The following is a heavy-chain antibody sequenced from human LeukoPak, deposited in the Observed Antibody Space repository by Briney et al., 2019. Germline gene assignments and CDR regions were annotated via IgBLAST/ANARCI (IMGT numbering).Heavy chain of an antibody. CDR3: ARLWGSTAAEGDY. D-gene: IGHD6-13*01. V-gene: IGHV5-51*01. CDR2: IYPGDSDT. J-gene: IGHJ4*02. Sequence: GESLKISCKVSGNSFTSYWIGWVRQMPGKGLEWMGIIYPGDSDTKYSPSFQGQVTISTDKSISTAYLQWSSLKASDTAMYYCARLWGSTAAEGDYWGQGTLVTVSS. CDR1: GNSFTSYW.